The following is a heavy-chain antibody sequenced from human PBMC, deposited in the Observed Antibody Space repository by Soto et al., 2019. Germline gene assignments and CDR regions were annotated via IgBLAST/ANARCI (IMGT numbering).Heavy chain of an antibody. CDR3: ARVRGYSYGPFDY. Sequence: SETLSLTCTVSGGSISSSSYYRGWIRQPPGKGLEWIASIYYSGSTIYNPPLKSRVTISVDTSKNRFSLELRSVTAADTAVFYCARVRGYSYGPFDYWGQGTLVTVSS. D-gene: IGHD5-18*01. J-gene: IGHJ4*02. V-gene: IGHV4-39*01. CDR2: IYYSGST. CDR1: GGSISSSSYY.